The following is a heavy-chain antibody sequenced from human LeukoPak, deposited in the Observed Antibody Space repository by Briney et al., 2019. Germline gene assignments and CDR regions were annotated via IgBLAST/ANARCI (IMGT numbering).Heavy chain of an antibody. CDR1: GFTFSSYA. V-gene: IGHV3-30*04. J-gene: IGHJ4*02. Sequence: GGSLRLSCAASGFTFSSYAMHWVRQAPGKGLEWVTVISYHARDQFYADSVKGRFTVSRDNSKNTLYLQMNSLRTEDSAVYYCAAQPCSGGVCYLDYWGQGTLVTVSS. D-gene: IGHD2-8*02. CDR2: ISYHARDQ. CDR3: AAQPCSGGVCYLDY.